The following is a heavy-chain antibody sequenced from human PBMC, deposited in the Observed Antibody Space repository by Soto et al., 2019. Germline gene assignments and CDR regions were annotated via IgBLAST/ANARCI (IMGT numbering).Heavy chain of an antibody. D-gene: IGHD6-19*01. J-gene: IGHJ4*01. Sequence: GGSLRLSCAASGFTFSSYGMHWVRQAPGKGLEWVAVISYDGSNKYYADSVKGRFTISRDNSKNTLYLQMNSLRAEDTAVYYCAKGTHSSGWYYFDYWGQETLVT. CDR3: AKGTHSSGWYYFDY. CDR1: GFTFSSYG. V-gene: IGHV3-30*18. CDR2: ISYDGSNK.